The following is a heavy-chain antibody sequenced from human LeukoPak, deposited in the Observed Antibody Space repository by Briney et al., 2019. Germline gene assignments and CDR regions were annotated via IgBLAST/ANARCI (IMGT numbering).Heavy chain of an antibody. J-gene: IGHJ4*02. V-gene: IGHV3-33*08. Sequence: GGSLRLSCAASGFTFSDYNMDWVRQAPGKGLEWVAVIWYDGSNKYYADSVKGRFTISRDNSKNTLYLQMNSLRAEDTAVYYCARDGGYSSSWYRRGIYYWGQGTLVTVSS. CDR2: IWYDGSNK. CDR1: GFTFSDYN. D-gene: IGHD6-13*01. CDR3: ARDGGYSSSWYRRGIYY.